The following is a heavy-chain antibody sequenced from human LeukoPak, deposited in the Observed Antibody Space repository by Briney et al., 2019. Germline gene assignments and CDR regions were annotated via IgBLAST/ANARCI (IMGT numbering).Heavy chain of an antibody. J-gene: IGHJ5*02. CDR2: IYYSGST. CDR3: ARDSSNYDFWSGYYSGWFDP. D-gene: IGHD3-3*01. CDR1: GGSISSHY. Sequence: SETLSLTCTVSGGSISSHYWSWIRQPPGKGLEWIGYIYYSGSTNYNPSLKSRVTISVDTSKNQFSLKLSSVTAADTAVYYCARDSSNYDFWSGYYSGWFDPWGQGTLVTVSS. V-gene: IGHV4-59*11.